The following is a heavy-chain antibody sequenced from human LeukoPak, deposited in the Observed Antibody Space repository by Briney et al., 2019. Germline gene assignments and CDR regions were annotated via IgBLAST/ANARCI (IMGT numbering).Heavy chain of an antibody. CDR1: GYTFTGYY. D-gene: IGHD1-26*01. Sequence: GVSVKVSCKASGYTFTGYYIHWVRQAPGQGLEWMGRINPNNGGTNYAQKFQGRVTMTRDMSMSTAYMELSRLRSEDTAVYYCARAKPYSGSYSLEIDYWGQGTLVTVSS. J-gene: IGHJ4*02. CDR2: INPNNGGT. V-gene: IGHV1-2*06. CDR3: ARAKPYSGSYSLEIDY.